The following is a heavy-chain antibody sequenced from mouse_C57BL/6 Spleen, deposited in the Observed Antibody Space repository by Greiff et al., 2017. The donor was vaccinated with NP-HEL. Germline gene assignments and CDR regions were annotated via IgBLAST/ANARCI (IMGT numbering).Heavy chain of an antibody. V-gene: IGHV1-7*01. D-gene: IGHD3-2*02. CDR1: GYTFTSYW. Sequence: VQLQQSGAELAKPGASVKLSCKASGYTFTSYWMHWVKQRPGQGLEWIGYINPSSGYTKSNQNFKAKAPLTADKSSSTAYMQLSSLTYEDAAVYYCAIGGGASSGYDWYFDVWGTGTTVTVSS. J-gene: IGHJ1*03. CDR3: AIGGGASSGYDWYFDV. CDR2: INPSSGYT.